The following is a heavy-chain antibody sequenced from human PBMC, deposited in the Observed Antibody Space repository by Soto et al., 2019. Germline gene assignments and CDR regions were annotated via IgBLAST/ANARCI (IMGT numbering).Heavy chain of an antibody. CDR1: GFTFSSYD. CDR3: ARAAYCGGDCYSGEDAFDI. Sequence: GGSLRLSCAASGFTFSSYDMHWVRQATGKGLEWVSAIGTAGDTYYPGSVKGRFTISRENAKNSLYLQMNSLRAGDTAVYYCARAAYCGGDCYSGEDAFDIWGQGTMVTVSS. V-gene: IGHV3-13*01. D-gene: IGHD2-21*02. J-gene: IGHJ3*02. CDR2: IGTAGDT.